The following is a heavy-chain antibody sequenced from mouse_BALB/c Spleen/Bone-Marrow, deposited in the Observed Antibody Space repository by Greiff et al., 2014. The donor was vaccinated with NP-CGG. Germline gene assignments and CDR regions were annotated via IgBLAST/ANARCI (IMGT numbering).Heavy chain of an antibody. V-gene: IGHV1-82*01. J-gene: IGHJ4*01. Sequence: QVQLKESGPELVKPGASVKISCKASGYAFSSSWVNWVKQRPGQGLEWIGRIYPEDGDINYNGKFKGKATLTADKSSSTAYMQLSSLTSVDSAVYFCARSDGYRVMDYWGQGTSVTVSS. D-gene: IGHD2-3*01. CDR1: GYAFSSSW. CDR3: ARSDGYRVMDY. CDR2: IYPEDGDI.